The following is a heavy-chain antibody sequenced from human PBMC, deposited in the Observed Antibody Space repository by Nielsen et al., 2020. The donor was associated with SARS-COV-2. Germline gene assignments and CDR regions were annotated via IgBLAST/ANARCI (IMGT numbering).Heavy chain of an antibody. V-gene: IGHV4-59*08. CDR1: GGSISSYY. CDR3: ARLRYDILTGYQYYYYGMDV. CDR2: IYYSGST. Sequence: SETLSLTCTVSGGSISSYYWSWIRQPPGKGLEWIGYIYYSGSTNYNPSLKSRVTISVDTSKNQFSLKLSSVTAADTAVYYCARLRYDILTGYQYYYYGMDVWGQGTTVTVSS. J-gene: IGHJ6*02. D-gene: IGHD3-9*01.